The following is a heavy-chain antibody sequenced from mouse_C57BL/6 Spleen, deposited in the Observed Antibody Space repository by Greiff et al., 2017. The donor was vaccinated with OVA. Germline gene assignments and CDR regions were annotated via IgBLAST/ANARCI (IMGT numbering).Heavy chain of an antibody. CDR1: GFTFSDYG. CDR3: ARPGYYYGSSSYAMDY. Sequence: DVHLVESGGGLVKPGGSLKLSCAASGFTFSDYGMHWVRQAPEKGLEWVAYISSGSSTIYYADTVKGRFTISRDNAKNTLFLQMTSLRSEDTAMYYCARPGYYYGSSSYAMDYWGQGTSVTVSS. CDR2: ISSGSSTI. D-gene: IGHD1-1*01. V-gene: IGHV5-17*01. J-gene: IGHJ4*01.